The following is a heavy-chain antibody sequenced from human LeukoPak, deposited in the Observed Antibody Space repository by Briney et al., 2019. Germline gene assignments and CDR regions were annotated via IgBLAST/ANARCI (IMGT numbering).Heavy chain of an antibody. J-gene: IGHJ5*02. D-gene: IGHD6-13*01. CDR3: GRGSQMYSSSWFDP. V-gene: IGHV1-69*06. Sequence: SVKVSCKASGGTFSSYAISWVRQAPGQGLEWMGGIIPIFGTANYAQKFQGRVTITADKSTSTAYMELSSLRSEDTAVYYCGRGSQMYSSSWFDPWGQGTLVTVSS. CDR1: GGTFSSYA. CDR2: IIPIFGTA.